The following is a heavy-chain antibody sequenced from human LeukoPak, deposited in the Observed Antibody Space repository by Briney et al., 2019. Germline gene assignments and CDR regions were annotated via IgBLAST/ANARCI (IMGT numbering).Heavy chain of an antibody. Sequence: KPSETLSLTCAVYGGSFSGYYWSWIRQPPGKGLEWIGEINHSGSTNYNPSLKSRVTISADTSKNQFSLKLSSVTAADTAVYYCARAATSQYDFWSGYYRDWGQGTLVTVSS. CDR1: GGSFSGYY. J-gene: IGHJ4*02. D-gene: IGHD3-3*01. CDR3: ARAATSQYDFWSGYYRD. CDR2: INHSGST. V-gene: IGHV4-34*01.